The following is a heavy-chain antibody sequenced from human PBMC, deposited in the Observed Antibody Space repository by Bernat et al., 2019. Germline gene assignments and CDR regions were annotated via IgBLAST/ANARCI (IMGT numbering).Heavy chain of an antibody. CDR3: ARSRPEYYFDY. J-gene: IGHJ4*02. Sequence: QVQLVESGGGLVKPGGSLRLSCAASGFTFSDYYMGWVRQAPGKGLEWVSYISNSGSNIYYADSVRGRFTISRDNAKNSLYLQMNSLRAEDTAVYYCARSRPEYYFDYWGQRTLVTVS. CDR2: ISNSGSNI. CDR1: GFTFSDYY. V-gene: IGHV3-11*01.